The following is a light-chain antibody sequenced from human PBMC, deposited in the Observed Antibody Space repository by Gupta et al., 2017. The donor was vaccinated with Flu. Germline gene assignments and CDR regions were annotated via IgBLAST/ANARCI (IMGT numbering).Light chain of an antibody. Sequence: DIQMTQSPSSLPASVGDRVAITCRASQSISSYLNWYQQKPGKAPELLIYAASSLQSGVPSRFSGSGSGTDFTLTISSLQAEDSATFYCQQSYSDPYTFGQGTKVEIK. V-gene: IGKV1-39*01. CDR2: AAS. J-gene: IGKJ2*01. CDR1: QSISSY. CDR3: QQSYSDPYT.